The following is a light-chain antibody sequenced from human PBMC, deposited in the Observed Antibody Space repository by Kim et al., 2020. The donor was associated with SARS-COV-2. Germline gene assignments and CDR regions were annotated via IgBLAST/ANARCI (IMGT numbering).Light chain of an antibody. Sequence: YELTQPPSVSVSPGQTASITCSGDELGDKYACWYQQKAGQSPVLVIYQDSKRPSGIPERFSGSNSGNTATLTISGTQTMDEADYYSQAWDSSNEVVFGGG. CDR1: ELGDKY. V-gene: IGLV3-1*01. CDR3: QAWDSSNEVV. CDR2: QDS. J-gene: IGLJ3*02.